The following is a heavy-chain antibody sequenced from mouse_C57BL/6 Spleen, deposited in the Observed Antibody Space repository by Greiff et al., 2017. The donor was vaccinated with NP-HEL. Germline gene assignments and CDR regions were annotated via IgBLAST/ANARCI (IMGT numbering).Heavy chain of an antibody. V-gene: IGHV3-6*01. CDR3: ARDRYSNYNAMDY. CDR1: GYSITSGYY. D-gene: IGHD2-5*01. Sequence: DVKLQESGPGLVKPSQSLSLTCSVTGYSITSGYYWNWIRQFPGNKLEWMGYISYDGSNNYNPSLKNRISITRDTSKNQFFLKLNSVTTEDTATYYCARDRYSNYNAMDYWGQGTSVTVSS. J-gene: IGHJ4*01. CDR2: ISYDGSN.